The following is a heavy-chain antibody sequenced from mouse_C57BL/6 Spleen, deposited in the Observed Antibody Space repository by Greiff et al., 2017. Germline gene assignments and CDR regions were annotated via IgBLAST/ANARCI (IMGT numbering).Heavy chain of an antibody. J-gene: IGHJ3*01. V-gene: IGHV1-82*01. CDR2: IYPGDGDT. CDR1: GYAFSSSW. Sequence: VQLQQSGPELVKPGASVKISCKASGYAFSSSWMNWVKQRPGKGLEWIGRIYPGDGDTNYNGKFKGKATLTADKTSSTASMQISSLTSEDSAVFFCSRWSYGYDCWLAYWGQGTLVTVSA. CDR3: SRWSYGYDCWLAY. D-gene: IGHD2-2*01.